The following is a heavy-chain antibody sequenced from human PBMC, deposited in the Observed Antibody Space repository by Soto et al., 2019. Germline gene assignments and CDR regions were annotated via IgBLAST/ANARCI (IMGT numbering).Heavy chain of an antibody. Sequence: SETLSLTCIVSGGSVSSSNYYWGWVRQSPGKGLEWIGSIYYSGNTYYNPSLESRVTISVDKSNNEFSLKVISVTAADTAVYYCARLEGLAAISYYFDFWGQGSLVTVSS. V-gene: IGHV4-39*01. CDR1: GGSVSSSNYY. CDR2: IYYSGNT. CDR3: ARLEGLAAISYYFDF. D-gene: IGHD3-9*01. J-gene: IGHJ4*02.